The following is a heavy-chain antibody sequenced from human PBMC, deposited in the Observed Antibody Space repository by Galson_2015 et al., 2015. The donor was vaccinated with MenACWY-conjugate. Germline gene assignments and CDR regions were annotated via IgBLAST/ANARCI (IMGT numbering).Heavy chain of an antibody. Sequence: SLRLSCAASGFTFSDHYLDWVRQAPGKGLEWIGRSRDNTNSYTTEYPASVKGRFTISRDHSKNSLYLHMNSLKTEDTAVYYCVRTLTPVTTVASHWGQGTLVTVSS. CDR3: VRTLTPVTTVASH. D-gene: IGHD4-17*01. CDR1: GFTFSDHY. V-gene: IGHV3-72*01. J-gene: IGHJ4*02. CDR2: SRDNTNSYTT.